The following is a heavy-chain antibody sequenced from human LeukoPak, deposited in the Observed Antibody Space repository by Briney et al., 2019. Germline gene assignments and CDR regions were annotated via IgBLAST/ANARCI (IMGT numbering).Heavy chain of an antibody. CDR2: ISGSSGSI. D-gene: IGHD3-16*02. CDR3: ARANPPGISFFDY. V-gene: IGHV3-21*06. CDR1: GFTFSTYS. Sequence: PGGSLRLSCVGSGFTFSTYSMNWVRQAPGKGLEWVSSISGSSGSIYYADSVKDRFTISRDNAENSLYLQMNSLRAEDTAVYYCARANPPGISFFDYWGQGALVTVSS. J-gene: IGHJ4*02.